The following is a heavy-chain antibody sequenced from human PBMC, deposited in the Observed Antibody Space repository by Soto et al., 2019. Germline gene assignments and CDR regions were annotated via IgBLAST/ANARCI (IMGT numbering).Heavy chain of an antibody. J-gene: IGHJ2*01. CDR2: IIPIFGTA. D-gene: IGHD1-26*01. CDR3: ASEVYSCSYQYWYFDL. Sequence: QVQLVQSGAEVKKPGSSVKVSCKASGGTFSSYAISWVRQAPGQGLEWMGGIIPIFGTANYAQKFQGRVTITADESTSTAYMDLSSLRSEDTAVYYCASEVYSCSYQYWYFDLWGRGTLVTVSS. V-gene: IGHV1-69*12. CDR1: GGTFSSYA.